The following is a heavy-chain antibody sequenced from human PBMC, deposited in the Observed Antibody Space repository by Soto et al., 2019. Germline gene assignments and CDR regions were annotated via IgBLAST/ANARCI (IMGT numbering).Heavy chain of an antibody. Sequence: QVQRVQSGAEVKKPGASVKVSCKASGYTFTTYSISWVRQAPGQGLEWMGWISAYTGNTYYAQSLQDRVTMTTDTSTNTAYMELRSLRSDDTAVYFCARGGPYGDYFPGFFDYWGQGILLTVSS. D-gene: IGHD4-17*01. V-gene: IGHV1-18*01. CDR2: ISAYTGNT. CDR3: ARGGPYGDYFPGFFDY. CDR1: GYTFTTYS. J-gene: IGHJ4*02.